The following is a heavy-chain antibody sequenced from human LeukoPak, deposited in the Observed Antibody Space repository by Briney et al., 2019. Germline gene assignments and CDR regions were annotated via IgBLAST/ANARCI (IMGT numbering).Heavy chain of an antibody. Sequence: PSETLSLTCTVSGGSISSYYWSWIRQPPGKGLEWIGYIYYSGSTNYNPSLKSRVTISVDTSKNQFSLKLSSVTAADTAVYYCARLAYCGGDCYFTFDYWGQGTLVTVSS. D-gene: IGHD2-21*02. V-gene: IGHV4-59*01. CDR1: GGSISSYY. CDR3: ARLAYCGGDCYFTFDY. CDR2: IYYSGST. J-gene: IGHJ4*02.